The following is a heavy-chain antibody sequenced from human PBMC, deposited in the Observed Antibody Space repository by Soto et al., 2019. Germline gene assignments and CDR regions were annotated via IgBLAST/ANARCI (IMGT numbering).Heavy chain of an antibody. CDR3: AREYWGHPRNYYYYYGMDV. Sequence: GGSLRLSCAASGFTFSSYAMHWVRQAPGKGLEWVAVISYDGSNKYYADSVKGRFTISRDNSKNTLYLQMNSLRAEDTAVYYCAREYWGHPRNYYYYYGMDVWGQGTTVTVSS. CDR1: GFTFSSYA. V-gene: IGHV3-30-3*01. J-gene: IGHJ6*02. CDR2: ISYDGSNK. D-gene: IGHD2-8*02.